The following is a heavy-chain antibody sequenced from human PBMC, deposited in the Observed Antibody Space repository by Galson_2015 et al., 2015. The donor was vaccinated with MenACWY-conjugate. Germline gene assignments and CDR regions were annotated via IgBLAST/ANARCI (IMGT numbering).Heavy chain of an antibody. CDR1: GYSFTSYW. Sequence: QSGAEVKKPGESLKISCKGSGYSFTSYWIGWVRQMPGKGLEWMGIIYPGDSDTRYSPSFQGQVTISADKSISTAYLQWSSLKASDTAMYYCARLQYSSNNGQGYYYYYGMDVWGQGTTVTVSS. J-gene: IGHJ6*02. V-gene: IGHV5-51*01. CDR3: ARLQYSSNNGQGYYYYYGMDV. CDR2: IYPGDSDT. D-gene: IGHD6-13*01.